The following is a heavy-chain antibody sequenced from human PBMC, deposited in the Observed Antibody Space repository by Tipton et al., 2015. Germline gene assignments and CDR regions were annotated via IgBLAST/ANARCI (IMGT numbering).Heavy chain of an antibody. CDR1: GGSISRSSYY. V-gene: IGHV4-39*01. Sequence: GLVKPSETLSLTCTVSGGSISRSSYYWGWIRQPPGKGLEWIGTSHHRGTTYYNPSLKSRGTISVDTSKNQFSLKLSSVTAADTAVYYCATQRLGRSDGFNIWGQGTMVTVSA. D-gene: IGHD1-26*01. CDR3: ATQRLGRSDGFNI. J-gene: IGHJ3*02. CDR2: SHHRGTT.